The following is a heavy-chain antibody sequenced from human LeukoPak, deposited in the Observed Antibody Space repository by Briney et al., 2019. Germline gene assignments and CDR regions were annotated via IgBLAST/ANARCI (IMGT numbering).Heavy chain of an antibody. CDR1: GGSISNYY. J-gene: IGHJ4*02. Sequence: PSETLSLTCTVSGGSISNYYWSWIRQSATKGLEWTGRIYSSGSTNYNPPLKSRVTISVDTSKNKFSLKLNSVTAADTAVYYCARGRGSAWYPYFDNWGQGTLVTVSS. CDR2: IYSSGST. CDR3: ARGRGSAWYPYFDN. D-gene: IGHD6-19*01. V-gene: IGHV4-4*07.